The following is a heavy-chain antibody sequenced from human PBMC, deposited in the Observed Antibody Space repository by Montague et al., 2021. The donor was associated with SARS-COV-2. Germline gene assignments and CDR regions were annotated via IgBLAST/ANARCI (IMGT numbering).Heavy chain of an antibody. J-gene: IGHJ4*02. V-gene: IGHV4-39*01. CDR1: GGSISSTTNR. CDR2: ISSSGTT. Sequence: SETLSLTCTVSGGSISSTTNRWGWIRQPPGKCLEWTGFISSSGTTFYNSSLKSRISMSVDTPKSQFSLNLSSVTAAATAVYYCPRHYGSSLDSWGQGILVAICS. CDR3: PRHYGSSLDS. D-gene: IGHD4-17*01.